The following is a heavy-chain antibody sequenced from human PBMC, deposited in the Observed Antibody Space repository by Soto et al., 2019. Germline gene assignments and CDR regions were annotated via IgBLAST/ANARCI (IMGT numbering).Heavy chain of an antibody. D-gene: IGHD3-3*01. CDR3: ARGGGVGVAGSAAFDM. V-gene: IGHV1-2*02. CDR2: INPATGAA. CDR1: GYPVTAYY. J-gene: IGHJ3*02. Sequence: QLHLVQSGAVVKKPGASVTVSCSASGYPVTAYYMHWVRQAPGRGLEWMGGINPATGAAKCTQTFQGRVTMTRDTSTSTVFLELSGLTSEDTAVFYCARGGGVGVAGSAAFDMWGQGTLVTVSS.